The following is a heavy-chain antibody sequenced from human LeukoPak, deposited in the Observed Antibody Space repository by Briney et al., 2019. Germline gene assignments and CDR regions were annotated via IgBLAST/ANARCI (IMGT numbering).Heavy chain of an antibody. CDR1: GFTFSSYG. CDR2: ISYDGSNK. CDR3: TKDGRVASAATRPTYYYGMDV. V-gene: IGHV3-30*18. Sequence: GRSLRLSCAASGFTFSSYGMHWVRQAPGKGLEWVAVISYDGSNKYYADSAKGRFTISRDNAKNSLYLQMNSLRAEDTAVYYCTKDGRVASAATRPTYYYGMDVWGQGTTVIVPS. J-gene: IGHJ6*02. D-gene: IGHD2-15*01.